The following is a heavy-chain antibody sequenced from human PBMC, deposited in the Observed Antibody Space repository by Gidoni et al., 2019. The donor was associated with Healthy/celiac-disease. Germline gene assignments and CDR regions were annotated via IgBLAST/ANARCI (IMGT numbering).Heavy chain of an antibody. Sequence: QVQLVQSGAEVKKPGSSVKVSCKASGGPFSSYAISWVRQAPGQGLEWMGGIIPIFGTANYAQKFQGRVTITADESTSTAYMELSSLRSEDTAVYYCARDLYDYVWGSYRSSGMDVWGQGTTVTVSS. J-gene: IGHJ6*02. CDR2: IIPIFGTA. CDR3: ARDLYDYVWGSYRSSGMDV. D-gene: IGHD3-16*02. V-gene: IGHV1-69*01. CDR1: GGPFSSYA.